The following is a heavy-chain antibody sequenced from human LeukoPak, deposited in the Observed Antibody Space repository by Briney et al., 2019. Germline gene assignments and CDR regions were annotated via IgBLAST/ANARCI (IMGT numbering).Heavy chain of an antibody. Sequence: GGSLRLSCAASGFTFSSYGMLWVRQAPGKGLEWVAVISYDGSNKYYADSVKGRFTISRDNSKNTLYLQMNSLRAEDTAVYYCAKDLIAAAGYWGQGTLVTVSS. CDR2: ISYDGSNK. J-gene: IGHJ4*02. V-gene: IGHV3-30*18. D-gene: IGHD6-13*01. CDR1: GFTFSSYG. CDR3: AKDLIAAAGY.